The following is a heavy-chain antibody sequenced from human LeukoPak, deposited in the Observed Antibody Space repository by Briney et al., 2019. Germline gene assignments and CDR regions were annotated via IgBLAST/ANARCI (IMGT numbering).Heavy chain of an antibody. D-gene: IGHD2-2*01. Sequence: GGSLRLSCAASGFTFSDYYMSWIRQAPGKGLEWVSYISSSGSTIYYADSVKGRFTISRDNAKNSLYLQMNSLRAEDTAVYYCARGAVVPAAITPFDYWGQGTLVTVSS. CDR2: ISSSGSTI. J-gene: IGHJ4*02. CDR1: GFTFSDYY. V-gene: IGHV3-11*01. CDR3: ARGAVVPAAITPFDY.